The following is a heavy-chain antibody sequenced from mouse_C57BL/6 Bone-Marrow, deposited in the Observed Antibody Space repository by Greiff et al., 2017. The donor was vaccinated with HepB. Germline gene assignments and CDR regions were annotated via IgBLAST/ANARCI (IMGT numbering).Heavy chain of an antibody. V-gene: IGHV1-19*01. D-gene: IGHD3-1*01. Sequence: VQLQQSGPVLVKPGASVKMSCKASGYTFTDYYMNWVKQSHGKSLEWIGVINPYNGGTSYNQKFKGKATLTVDKSSSTAYMELNSLTSEDSAVYYCARRPLGSDYFDYWGQGTTLTVSS. CDR3: ARRPLGSDYFDY. J-gene: IGHJ2*01. CDR2: INPYNGGT. CDR1: GYTFTDYY.